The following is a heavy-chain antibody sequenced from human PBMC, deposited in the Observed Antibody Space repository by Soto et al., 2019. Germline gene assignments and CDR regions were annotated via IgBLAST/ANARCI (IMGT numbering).Heavy chain of an antibody. V-gene: IGHV1-2*02. J-gene: IGHJ5*02. CDR2: INPNSGGT. D-gene: IGHD5-12*01. Sequence: ASVKVSCKASGYTFTGYYMHWVRQAPGQGLEWMGWINPNSGGTNYAQKFQGRVTMTRDTSISTAYMELSRLRSDDTAVYYCAAEESGYDSYNWFDPWGQGTLVTVSS. CDR3: AAEESGYDSYNWFDP. CDR1: GYTFTGYY.